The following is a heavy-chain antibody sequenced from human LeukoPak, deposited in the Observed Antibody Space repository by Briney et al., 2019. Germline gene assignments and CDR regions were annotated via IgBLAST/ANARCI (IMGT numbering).Heavy chain of an antibody. D-gene: IGHD3-22*01. CDR3: ARDRVPNYYDSSGYYP. Sequence: GGSLRLSCAASGFTFSSYSMNWVRQAPGKGLEWVSSISSSSSYIYYEDSVNGRLTISRDNAKNSLYLQMNSLRAEDTAVYYCARDRVPNYYDSSGYYPWGQGNLVTVSS. J-gene: IGHJ5*02. CDR2: ISSSSSYI. V-gene: IGHV3-21*01. CDR1: GFTFSSYS.